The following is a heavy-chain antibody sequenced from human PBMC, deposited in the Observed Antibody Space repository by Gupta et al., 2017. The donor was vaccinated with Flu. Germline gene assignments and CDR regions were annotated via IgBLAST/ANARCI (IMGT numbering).Heavy chain of an antibody. Sequence: QVQLTESGPGQVKPSETLSLTCTVSGGSIRNYYWAWIRQPPGKGLEWMTHIFYTGSPSYSPSLESRVTISIDTANNQFSLELTSVTAADTAVYYCARGPPPGGAYDIWGQGTLVTVSS. CDR1: GGSIRNYY. CDR3: ARGPPPGGAYDI. V-gene: IGHV4-59*01. J-gene: IGHJ3*02. CDR2: IFYTGSP.